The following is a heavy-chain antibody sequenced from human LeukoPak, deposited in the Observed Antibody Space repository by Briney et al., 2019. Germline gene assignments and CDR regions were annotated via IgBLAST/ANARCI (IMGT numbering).Heavy chain of an antibody. CDR3: AREKWAADTGWFDP. Sequence: GGSLRLSCAASGFTFSSYEMNWVRQAPGKGLEWVSSISSSSSYIYYADSVKGRFTISRDNAKNSLYLQMNSLRAEDTAVYYCAREKWAADTGWFDPWGQGTLVTVSS. V-gene: IGHV3-21*01. CDR2: ISSSSSYI. D-gene: IGHD6-13*01. CDR1: GFTFSSYE. J-gene: IGHJ5*02.